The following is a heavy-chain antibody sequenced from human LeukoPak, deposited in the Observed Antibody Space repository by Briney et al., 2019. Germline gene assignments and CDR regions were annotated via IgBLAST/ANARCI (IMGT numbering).Heavy chain of an antibody. CDR3: ARGDRRESLKGDY. CDR1: GFTFSNAW. Sequence: KPGGSLRLSCAASGFTFSNAWMSWVRQAPGKGLEWVSSISSSSSYIYYADSVKGRFTISRDNAKNSLYLQMNSLRAEDTAVYYCARGDRRESLKGDYWGQGTLVTVSS. D-gene: IGHD3-3*01. CDR2: ISSSSSYI. J-gene: IGHJ4*02. V-gene: IGHV3-21*01.